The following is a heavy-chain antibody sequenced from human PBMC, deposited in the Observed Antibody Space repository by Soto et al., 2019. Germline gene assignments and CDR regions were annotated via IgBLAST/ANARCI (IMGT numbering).Heavy chain of an antibody. Sequence: SVKVSCKASGYTFTGYYIQRVRQAPGEGLEWMGWINPNSGGTNYAQKFQGRATMTRDTFISTAYVELSRLRSDDTDVYYCARDITGTTGYWGQQTPVPVYS. J-gene: IGHJ4*02. D-gene: IGHD1-20*01. CDR1: GYTFTGYY. CDR2: INPNSGGT. V-gene: IGHV1-2*02. CDR3: ARDITGTTGY.